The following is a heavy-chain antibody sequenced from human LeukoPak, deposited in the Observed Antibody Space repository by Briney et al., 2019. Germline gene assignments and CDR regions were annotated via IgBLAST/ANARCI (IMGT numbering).Heavy chain of an antibody. Sequence: PSETLSLTCAVSGYAISSGYDWGWIRQPPGKGLEWIGSIYHSGSTYYNPSLKSRVTISVDTSKNQFSLKLSSVTAADTAVYYCARLSITISNWFDPWGQGTLVTPSS. V-gene: IGHV4-38-2*01. D-gene: IGHD3-3*01. J-gene: IGHJ5*02. CDR3: ARLSITISNWFDP. CDR1: GYAISSGYD. CDR2: IYHSGST.